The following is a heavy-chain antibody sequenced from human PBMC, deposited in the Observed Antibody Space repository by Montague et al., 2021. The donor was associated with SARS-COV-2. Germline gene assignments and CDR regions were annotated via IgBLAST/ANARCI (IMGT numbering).Heavy chain of an antibody. V-gene: IGHV4-59*08. CDR2: IFKNGET. CDR1: GGSITNDD. J-gene: IGHJ6*02. D-gene: IGHD3-22*01. Sequence: SETLSLTCTVSGGSITNDDWSWIRQPPGKVLEWFVNIFKNGETDYNPSLKSRVIISVDTSKSQFSLKVTSVTAADTAVYYCARYYERSLDVWGQGTTVTVSS. CDR3: ARYYERSLDV.